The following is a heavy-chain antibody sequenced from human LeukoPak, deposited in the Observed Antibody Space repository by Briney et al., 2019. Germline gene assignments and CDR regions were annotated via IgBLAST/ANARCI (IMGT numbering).Heavy chain of an antibody. CDR1: GYTFTGYY. J-gene: IGHJ3*02. CDR2: INPNSGGT. Sequence: ASVKVSCKASGYTFTGYYMHWVRQAPGQGLEWMGWINPNSGGTNYAQKFQGRVTMTRDTSISTAYMELSRLRSDDTAVYYCARELPQVVAAPDDAFDIWGQGTMVTVSS. D-gene: IGHD2-15*01. V-gene: IGHV1-2*02. CDR3: ARELPQVVAAPDDAFDI.